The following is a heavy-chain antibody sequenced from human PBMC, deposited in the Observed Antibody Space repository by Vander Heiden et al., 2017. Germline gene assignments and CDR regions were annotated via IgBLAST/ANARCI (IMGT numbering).Heavy chain of an antibody. D-gene: IGHD6-19*01. Sequence: QITLKESGPTLVKPTQTITLTCTFSGFSLSTSGVGVGWIRQPPGKALEWLALIYWDDEKRDSPSLKSRLTITKDTSKNQVVLTMTKMDPVDTATYYCAHTRGGGWYKSWGQGTLVTVSS. CDR1: GFSLSTSGVG. CDR2: IYWDDEK. V-gene: IGHV2-5*02. CDR3: AHTRGGGWYKS. J-gene: IGHJ4*02.